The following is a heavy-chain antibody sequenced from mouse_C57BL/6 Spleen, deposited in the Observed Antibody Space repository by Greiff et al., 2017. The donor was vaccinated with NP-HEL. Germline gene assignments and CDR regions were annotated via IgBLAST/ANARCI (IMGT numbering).Heavy chain of an antibody. D-gene: IGHD1-1*01. CDR1: GYTFTSYW. CDR3: ARSGYYGSSYYFDY. Sequence: QVQLQQPGTELVKPGASVKLSCKASGYTFTSYWMHWVKQRPGQGLEWIGNINPSNGGTNYNEKFKSKATLTVDKSSSTAYMQLIILTSEDSAVYYCARSGYYGSSYYFDYWGQGTTLTVSS. CDR2: INPSNGGT. V-gene: IGHV1-53*01. J-gene: IGHJ2*01.